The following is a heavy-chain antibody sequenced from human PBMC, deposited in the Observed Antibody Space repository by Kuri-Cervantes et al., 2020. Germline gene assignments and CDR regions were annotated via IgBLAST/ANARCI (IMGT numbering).Heavy chain of an antibody. CDR1: GFSFRDYW. D-gene: IGHD3-22*01. J-gene: IGHJ4*02. CDR2: IKQDGSDT. V-gene: IGHV3-7*01. Sequence: GESLKISCTASGFSFRDYWMSWVRQAPGKGLEWVANIKQDGSDTYYLDSVRGRFTISRDNAQKSLYLHMNSLRAEDTAVYYCAKGVAYYYDSSGYQAPDYWGQGTLVTVSS. CDR3: AKGVAYYYDSSGYQAPDY.